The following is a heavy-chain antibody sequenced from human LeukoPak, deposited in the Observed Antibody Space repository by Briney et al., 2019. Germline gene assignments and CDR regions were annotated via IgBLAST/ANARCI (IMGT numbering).Heavy chain of an antibody. CDR1: GYTFTGYY. J-gene: IGHJ4*02. V-gene: IGHV1-18*04. Sequence: AASVKVSCKASGYTFTGYYMHWVRQAPGQGLEWMGWISAYNGNTNYAQKLQGRVTMTTDTSTSTAYMELRSLRSDDTAVYYCARDRGAYYPIDYWGQGTLVTVSS. CDR2: ISAYNGNT. D-gene: IGHD3-22*01. CDR3: ARDRGAYYPIDY.